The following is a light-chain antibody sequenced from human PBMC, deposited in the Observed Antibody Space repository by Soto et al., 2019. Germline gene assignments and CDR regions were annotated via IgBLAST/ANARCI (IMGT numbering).Light chain of an antibody. CDR1: QRISTW. Sequence: DIQMTQSPSTLSASVGDRVTITCRASQRISTWLAWYQQKPGKAPKLLIYDASSLESGVPSRFSGSGSGTEFTLSISSLQPDDFATYYCQQFDSYRYTFDQGTKLEIK. CDR3: QQFDSYRYT. V-gene: IGKV1-5*01. CDR2: DAS. J-gene: IGKJ2*01.